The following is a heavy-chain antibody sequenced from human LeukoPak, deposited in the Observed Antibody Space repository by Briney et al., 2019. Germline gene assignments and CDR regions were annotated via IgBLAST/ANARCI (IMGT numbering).Heavy chain of an antibody. CDR2: IYWDDDK. V-gene: IGHV2-5*02. CDR1: GFSLSTSGVG. Sequence: SGPTLVKPTQTLTLTCTFSGFSLSTSGVGVGWIRQPPGKALEWLALIYWDDDKRYSPSLKSRLTITKDTSKNQVVLTMTNMDPVDTATYYCAHDTSAAAGSGTFDIWGLGTMVTVSS. D-gene: IGHD6-13*01. CDR3: AHDTSAAAGSGTFDI. J-gene: IGHJ3*02.